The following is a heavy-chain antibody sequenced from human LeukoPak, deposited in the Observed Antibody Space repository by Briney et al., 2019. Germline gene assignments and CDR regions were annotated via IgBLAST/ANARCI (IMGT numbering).Heavy chain of an antibody. V-gene: IGHV1-69*04. CDR3: ARDQGGYCSGGSCYGY. CDR1: GGTFSSYA. J-gene: IGHJ4*02. CDR2: IIPILGIA. D-gene: IGHD2-15*01. Sequence: SVKVSCKASGGTFSSYAISWVRQAPGQGLEWMGRIIPILGIANYAQKFQGRVTITADKSTSTAYMELSSLRSEDTAVYYCARDQGGYCSGGSCYGYWGQGTLVTVSS.